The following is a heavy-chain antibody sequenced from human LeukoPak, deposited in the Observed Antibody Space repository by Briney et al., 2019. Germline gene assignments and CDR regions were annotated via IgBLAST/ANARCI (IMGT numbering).Heavy chain of an antibody. V-gene: IGHV3-9*01. CDR2: VSWKGGSI. CDR1: GFTFDDYA. CDR3: AKDSEGGTYFYDYMDV. J-gene: IGHJ6*03. Sequence: GGSLRLSCVASGFTFDDYAMHWVRQAPGKGLEWVSSVSWKGGSIGYADSVKGRFTISRDNAKNSLYLQMNSLRPEDTALYYCAKDSEGGTYFYDYMDVWGKGTTVTVSS.